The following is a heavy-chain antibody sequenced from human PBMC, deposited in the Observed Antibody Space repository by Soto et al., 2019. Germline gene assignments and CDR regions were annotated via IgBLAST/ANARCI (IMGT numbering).Heavy chain of an antibody. V-gene: IGHV4-30-4*01. CDR2: IYYSGST. Sequence: QVQLQESGPGLVKPSQTLSLTCTVSGGSISSGDFYWSWIRQPPGKGLEWIGYIYYSGSTYYNPSLKSRVTISVDTSKNQFSLKLSSVTAADTAVYYCARGEYYDILTGYNHAFDIWGQGTMVTVSS. CDR1: GGSISSGDFY. CDR3: ARGEYYDILTGYNHAFDI. D-gene: IGHD3-9*01. J-gene: IGHJ3*02.